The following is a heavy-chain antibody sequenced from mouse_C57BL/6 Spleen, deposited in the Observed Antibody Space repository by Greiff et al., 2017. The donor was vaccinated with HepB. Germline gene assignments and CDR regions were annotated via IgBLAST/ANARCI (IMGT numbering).Heavy chain of an antibody. D-gene: IGHD1-1*01. CDR3: ARGVGVVAPYFDY. CDR1: GFTFSSYA. J-gene: IGHJ2*01. CDR2: ISDGGSYT. V-gene: IGHV5-4*03. Sequence: EVKLVESGGGLVKPGGSLKLSCAASGFTFSSYAMSWVRQTPEKRLGWVATISDGGSYTYYPDNVKGRFTISRDNAKNNLYLQMSHLKSEDTAMYYCARGVGVVAPYFDYWGQGTTLTVSS.